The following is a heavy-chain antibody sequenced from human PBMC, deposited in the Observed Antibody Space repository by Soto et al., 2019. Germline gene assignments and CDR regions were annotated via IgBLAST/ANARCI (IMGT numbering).Heavy chain of an antibody. Sequence: PGGSLRLSCAASGFTFSNYWMHWVRQAPGKGLVWVSRINGDGSSTNYADSVKGRFTISRDNAKNTLYLQMNSLRAEDMAVYYCASGGVPYHWGQGTLVTVSS. CDR2: INGDGSST. D-gene: IGHD3-16*01. V-gene: IGHV3-74*01. CDR1: GFTFSNYW. J-gene: IGHJ4*02. CDR3: ASGGVPYH.